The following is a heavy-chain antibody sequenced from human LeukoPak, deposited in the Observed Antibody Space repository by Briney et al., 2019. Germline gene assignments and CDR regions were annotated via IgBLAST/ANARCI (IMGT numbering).Heavy chain of an antibody. V-gene: IGHV6-1*01. D-gene: IGHD4-17*01. J-gene: IGHJ6*02. Sequence: SQTLSLTCAISGDSVSSNSAAWNWIRQSPLRGLEWLGRTYYRSKWYNDYAVSVKSRITINPDTSKNQFSLRLNSVTPEDTAVYYCARDQGTVTTSPYYYYYGMDVWGQGTTVTVSS. CDR2: TYYRSKWYN. CDR1: GDSVSSNSAA. CDR3: ARDQGTVTTSPYYYYYGMDV.